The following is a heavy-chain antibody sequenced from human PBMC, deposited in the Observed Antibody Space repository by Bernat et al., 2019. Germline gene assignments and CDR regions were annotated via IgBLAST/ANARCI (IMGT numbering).Heavy chain of an antibody. V-gene: IGHV3-11*05. CDR1: GFTFSDYY. Sequence: QVQLVESGGGLVKPGGSLRLSCAASGFTFSDYYMSWIRQAPGKGLDWVSYITGGGTSTNYADSVKGRFTISRDNAKSSLYLQMNSLRVEDTAIYYCARDYHWYFDLWGRGTLVTVSS. CDR3: ARDYHWYFDL. J-gene: IGHJ2*01. CDR2: ITGGGTST.